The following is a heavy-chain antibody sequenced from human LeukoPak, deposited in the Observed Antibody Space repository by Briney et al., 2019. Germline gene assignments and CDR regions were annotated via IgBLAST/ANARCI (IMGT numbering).Heavy chain of an antibody. CDR2: ICWNSGSI. Sequence: PGGSLRLSCAASGFTFDDYAMHWVRQAPGKGLEWVSGICWNSGSISYADSVKGRFTISRDNAKNSLYLQMNSLRAEDMALYYCAKGSYCSGGSCYSGAFDIWGQGTMVTVSS. CDR1: GFTFDDYA. J-gene: IGHJ3*02. V-gene: IGHV3-9*03. CDR3: AKGSYCSGGSCYSGAFDI. D-gene: IGHD2-15*01.